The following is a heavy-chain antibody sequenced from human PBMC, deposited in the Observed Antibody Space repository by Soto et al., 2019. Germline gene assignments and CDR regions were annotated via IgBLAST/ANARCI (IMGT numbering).Heavy chain of an antibody. CDR1: GGSISSYY. CDR3: ARYYYDTSGYYYDY. CDR2: IYYNGTT. J-gene: IGHJ4*02. V-gene: IGHV4-59*13. D-gene: IGHD3-22*01. Sequence: SETLSLTCTVSGGSISSYYWSWIRQPPGKGLEWIGYIYYNGTTNYNPSLKSRVTMSVGTSKNQFSLKLSSVTAADAAVYYCARYYYDTSGYYYDYWGQGSLVTVSS.